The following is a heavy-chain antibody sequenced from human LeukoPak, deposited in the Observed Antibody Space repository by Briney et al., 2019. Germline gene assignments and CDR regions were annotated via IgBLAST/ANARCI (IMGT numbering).Heavy chain of an antibody. CDR2: IYYTGST. CDR3: ARDSLFGYYFDY. CDR1: GGSVSDYY. V-gene: IGHV4-59*02. D-gene: IGHD3-10*01. J-gene: IGHJ4*02. Sequence: SETLSLTCTVSGGSVSDYYWSWIRQSPGKGLEWIGYIYYTGSTSYNPSLKSRVTISVDKSKNQFSLKLSSVTAADTAVYYCARDSLFGYYFDYWGQGTLVTVSS.